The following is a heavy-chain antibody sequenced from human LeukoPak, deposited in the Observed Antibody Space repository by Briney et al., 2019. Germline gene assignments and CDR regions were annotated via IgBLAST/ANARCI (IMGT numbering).Heavy chain of an antibody. Sequence: SETLSLTCSVSGVSISSYYWSWVRQPPGKGLEWIGYIYSSGSTNYNPSLKSRVTISVDSSKNQFSLKLRSVTAADTAVYYCARQGNSPFDDWGQGTLVTVSS. J-gene: IGHJ4*02. D-gene: IGHD2-21*01. CDR1: GVSISSYY. CDR3: ARQGNSPFDD. CDR2: IYSSGST. V-gene: IGHV4-59*08.